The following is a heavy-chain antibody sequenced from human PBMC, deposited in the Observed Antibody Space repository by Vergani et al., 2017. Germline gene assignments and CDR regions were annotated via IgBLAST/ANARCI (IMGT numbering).Heavy chain of an antibody. J-gene: IGHJ6*03. CDR3: ARGQTGYSRDWSTYFFYMDV. CDR1: GDAISRDTYS. D-gene: IGHD3/OR15-3a*01. V-gene: IGHV4-30-2*01. CDR2: VYYSGTT. Sequence: QLQLQESDSRLVNPSQTLSLTCTLSGDAISRDTYSWNWVRQPPGKPLEWIGSVYYSGTTYYNPSLGGRVTMSIDKSKNYFSLTLTSVTAADSAFYFCARGQTGYSRDWSTYFFYMDVWGKGTTVTVSS.